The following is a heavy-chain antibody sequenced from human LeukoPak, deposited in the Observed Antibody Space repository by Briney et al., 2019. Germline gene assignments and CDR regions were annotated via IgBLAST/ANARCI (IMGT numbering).Heavy chain of an antibody. D-gene: IGHD3-10*01. Sequence: GGSLRLSCAASGFTFSSYNMNWVRQPPGKGLERVSYISSSPTTTYYADSVKGRFTISRDNAKNSLYLQMNSLRDEDTAVYYCARRGAYGSGTYYNAFDIWGQGTVVTVSS. J-gene: IGHJ3*02. CDR1: GFTFSSYN. CDR3: ARRGAYGSGTYYNAFDI. CDR2: ISSSPTTT. V-gene: IGHV3-48*02.